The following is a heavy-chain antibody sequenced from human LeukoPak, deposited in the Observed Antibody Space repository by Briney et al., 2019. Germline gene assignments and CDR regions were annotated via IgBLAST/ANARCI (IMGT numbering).Heavy chain of an antibody. CDR2: IYYSGST. Sequence: SETLSLTCTVSGGSISSSSYHWGWIRQPPGKGLEWIGSIYYSGSTYYNPSLKSRVTISVDTSKNQFSLKLSSVTAADTAVYYCARSSRQQLVLRFDPWGQGTLVTVSS. D-gene: IGHD6-13*01. V-gene: IGHV4-39*01. J-gene: IGHJ5*02. CDR1: GGSISSSSYH. CDR3: ARSSRQQLVLRFDP.